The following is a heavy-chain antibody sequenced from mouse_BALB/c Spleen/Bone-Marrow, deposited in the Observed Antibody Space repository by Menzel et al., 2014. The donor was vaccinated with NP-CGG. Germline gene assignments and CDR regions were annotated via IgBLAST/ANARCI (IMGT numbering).Heavy chain of an antibody. V-gene: IGHV2-2*02. CDR3: ARGYSLFFDY. J-gene: IGHJ2*01. D-gene: IGHD2-3*01. CDR2: IWSGGST. Sequence: QVQLKESGPGLVRPSQRLSIPCTVSGFSLTSYGLHWVRQSPGKGLEWLGVIWSGGSTDYNAAFISRLSISKDNSKSQVFFKMNSLQANDTAIYYCARGYSLFFDYWGQGTTLTVSS. CDR1: GFSLTSYG.